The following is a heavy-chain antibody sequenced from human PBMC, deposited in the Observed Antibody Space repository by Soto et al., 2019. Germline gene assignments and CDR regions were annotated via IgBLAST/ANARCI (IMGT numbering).Heavy chain of an antibody. J-gene: IGHJ4*02. CDR3: VRDDIGLGIDY. D-gene: IGHD1-26*01. Sequence: SETLSLTCTVSGGSISSSSYYWGWIRQPPGKGLEWIGSIYHSGSTNYNPSLKSRVTISVDTSKNQFSLKLSSVTAADTAVYYCVRDDIGLGIDYWGLGTLVTVSS. V-gene: IGHV4-39*07. CDR2: IYHSGST. CDR1: GGSISSSSYY.